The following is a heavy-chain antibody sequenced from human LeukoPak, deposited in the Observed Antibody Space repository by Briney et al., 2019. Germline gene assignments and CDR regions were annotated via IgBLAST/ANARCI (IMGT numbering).Heavy chain of an antibody. CDR3: ARGPLQAAAGTRAYYYGMDV. CDR2: ISAYNGNT. D-gene: IGHD6-13*01. J-gene: IGHJ6*04. V-gene: IGHV1-18*04. CDR1: GYTFTSYG. Sequence: ASVKVSCKASGYTFTSYGISWVRQAPGQGLEWMGWISAYNGNTNYAQKLQGRVTMTTDTSTSTAYMELRSLRSDDTAVYYCARGPLQAAAGTRAYYYGMDVWGKGTTVTVSS.